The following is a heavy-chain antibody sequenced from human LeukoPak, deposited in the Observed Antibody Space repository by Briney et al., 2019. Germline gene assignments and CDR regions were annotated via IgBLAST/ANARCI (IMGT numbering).Heavy chain of an antibody. CDR2: INEDGSNK. CDR3: TRVIVAVPGYFDYFDF. V-gene: IGHV3-7*01. J-gene: IGHJ4*02. CDR1: GVSFSNHY. Sequence: GGSLRLSCRASGVSFSNHYMRWIRQAPGKGLEWVANINEDGSNKWHLGSVKGRFTVSRDNARNSLYLQMNSLRVEDTAVYYCTRVIVAVPGYFDYFDFWGQGVLVTVSS. D-gene: IGHD6-19*01.